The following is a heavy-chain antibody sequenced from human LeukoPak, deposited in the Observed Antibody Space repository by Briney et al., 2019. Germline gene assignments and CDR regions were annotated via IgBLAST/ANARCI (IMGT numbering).Heavy chain of an antibody. CDR2: INPNSGGT. CDR1: GYTFTVYY. Sequence: ASVTVSCKASGYTFTVYYMHWVRQAPGQGLEWMGWINPNSGGTNYAQKFQGRVTMTRDTSISTAYMELSRLRSDDTAVYYCARGGTIFGVVPEDYWGQGTLVTVSS. D-gene: IGHD3-3*01. V-gene: IGHV1-2*02. J-gene: IGHJ4*02. CDR3: ARGGTIFGVVPEDY.